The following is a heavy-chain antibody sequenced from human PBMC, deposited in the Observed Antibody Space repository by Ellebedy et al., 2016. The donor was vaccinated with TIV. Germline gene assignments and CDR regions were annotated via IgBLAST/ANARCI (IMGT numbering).Heavy chain of an antibody. J-gene: IGHJ4*02. CDR3: ARHASYYDSSGYSGYYFDY. D-gene: IGHD3-22*01. CDR1: GGSISRSSYY. V-gene: IGHV4-39*01. CDR2: LYFSGST. Sequence: MPGGSLRLSCTVSGGSISRSSYYWGWVRQPPGKGLEWIASLYFSGSTYYNPSLKSRVTTSVDTSKNQVSLKLSSVTAEDTAVYYCARHASYYDSSGYSGYYFDYWGQGTLVTVSS.